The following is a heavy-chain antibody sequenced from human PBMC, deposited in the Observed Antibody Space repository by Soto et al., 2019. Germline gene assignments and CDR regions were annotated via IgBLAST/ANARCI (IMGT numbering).Heavy chain of an antibody. D-gene: IGHD3-3*01. Sequence: QVQLVQSGAEVKKPGASVKVSCKASGYTFTSYGISWVRQAPGQGLEWMGWISAYNGNTNYAQKLQGRVTMTTDTSTSTAYMELRSLRSDDTAVYYCARDRSSYYDFWSGYYYAPDGFDSWGQGSLVTVSS. J-gene: IGHJ4*02. CDR3: ARDRSSYYDFWSGYYYAPDGFDS. V-gene: IGHV1-18*01. CDR1: GYTFTSYG. CDR2: ISAYNGNT.